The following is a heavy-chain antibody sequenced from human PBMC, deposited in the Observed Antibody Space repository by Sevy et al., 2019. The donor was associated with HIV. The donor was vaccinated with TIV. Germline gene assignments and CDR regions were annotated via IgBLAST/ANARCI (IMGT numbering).Heavy chain of an antibody. V-gene: IGHV3-7*04. CDR3: GGGDIYGGSPAGMDV. J-gene: IGHJ6*02. CDR2: IKQDGSEK. CDR1: EFTFSYYW. D-gene: IGHD2-15*01. Sequence: GGSLRLSCAASEFTFSYYWMTWVRQAPGKGLEWVANIKQDGSEKYYVDSVKGRFTISRDNAKNSLYLQMNSLRAGDTAMYLWGGGDIYGGSPAGMDVWGQGTTVTVSS.